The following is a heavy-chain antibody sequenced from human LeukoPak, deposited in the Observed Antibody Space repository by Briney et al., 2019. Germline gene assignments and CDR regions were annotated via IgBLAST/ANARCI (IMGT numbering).Heavy chain of an antibody. J-gene: IGHJ4*02. CDR1: GFTFSSYA. CDR2: ISGSGGTST. Sequence: PGGSLRLSCAASGFTFSSYAMSWVRQAPGKGLEWVSSISGSGGTSTHYADSVKGRLTISRDNSKNTLYLHMNILRAEDTAVYYCAKGSGGDCLSEFDYWGRGTLVTVSS. D-gene: IGHD2-21*01. V-gene: IGHV3-23*01. CDR3: AKGSGGDCLSEFDY.